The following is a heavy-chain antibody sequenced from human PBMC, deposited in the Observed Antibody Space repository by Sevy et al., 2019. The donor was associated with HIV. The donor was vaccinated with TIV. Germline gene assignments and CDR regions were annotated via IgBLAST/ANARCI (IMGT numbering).Heavy chain of an antibody. Sequence: ASVKVSCKASGYSFTTYRITWLRQAPGQVLEWMGWISPHNGDTNYVQNLQGRVTMITDTSTSTAYMELRSLRSDDTAVYYCARAYCSGGSCYSLAYWGQGTRVTVSS. CDR1: GYSFTTYR. D-gene: IGHD2-15*01. CDR2: ISPHNGDT. CDR3: ARAYCSGGSCYSLAY. J-gene: IGHJ4*02. V-gene: IGHV1-18*01.